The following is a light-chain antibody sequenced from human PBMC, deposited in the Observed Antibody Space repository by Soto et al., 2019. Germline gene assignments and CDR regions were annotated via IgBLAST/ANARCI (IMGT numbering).Light chain of an antibody. CDR2: ATS. J-gene: IGKJ2*01. CDR1: QSVSSRD. CDR3: QQYNNRPPDT. Sequence: EIVLTQSPGTLSLSPGERATLSCRASQSVSSRDLAWYQQKPGQAPRLLIYATSTRVAGIPARFSGSGSGTEFSLTISSLQSEDFAVYYCQQYNNRPPDTFGQGTKLEIK. V-gene: IGKV3-15*01.